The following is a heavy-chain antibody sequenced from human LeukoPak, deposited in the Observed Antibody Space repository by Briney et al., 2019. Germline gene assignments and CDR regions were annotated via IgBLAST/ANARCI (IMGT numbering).Heavy chain of an antibody. CDR2: ISYSATLI. V-gene: IGHV3-48*01. J-gene: IGHJ3*02. CDR1: GFTFSIYS. CDR3: ARDDDTGSYFGQDVFDI. D-gene: IGHD1-26*01. Sequence: PGGSLRLSCAASGFTFSIYSMNWVRQAPGKGLEWIAYISYSATLIYYAGSVKGRFTISRETATDSVFLQMNSLRADDTAVYYCARDDDTGSYFGQDVFDIWGQGTMVTVAS.